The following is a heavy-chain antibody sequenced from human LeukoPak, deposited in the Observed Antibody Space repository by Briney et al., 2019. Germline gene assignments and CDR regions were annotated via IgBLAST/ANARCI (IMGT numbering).Heavy chain of an antibody. CDR1: GFTFSSYG. CDR2: IWYDGSNK. V-gene: IGHV3-33*01. CDR3: ARDTHPPHYYDSSGMGI. D-gene: IGHD3-22*01. J-gene: IGHJ3*02. Sequence: PGGSLRLSCAASGFTFSSYGMHWVRQAPGKGLEWVAVIWYDGSNKYYADSVKGRFTISRDNSKNTLHLQMNSLRAEDTAVYYCARDTHPPHYYDSSGMGIWGQGTMVTVSS.